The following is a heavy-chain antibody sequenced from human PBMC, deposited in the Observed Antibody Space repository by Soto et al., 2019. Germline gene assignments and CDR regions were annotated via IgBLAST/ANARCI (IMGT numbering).Heavy chain of an antibody. CDR1: GYTLTSYG. CDR3: ARDNSGDFWSGYSHYYFDY. Sequence: VSVKVSCKASGYTLTSYGISWVRQAPGQGLEWMGWISAYNGNTNYAQKLQGRVTMTTDTSTTTAYMELRSLRSDDTAVYYCARDNSGDFWSGYSHYYFDYWGQGTLVTVSS. CDR2: ISAYNGNT. D-gene: IGHD3-3*01. V-gene: IGHV1-18*01. J-gene: IGHJ4*02.